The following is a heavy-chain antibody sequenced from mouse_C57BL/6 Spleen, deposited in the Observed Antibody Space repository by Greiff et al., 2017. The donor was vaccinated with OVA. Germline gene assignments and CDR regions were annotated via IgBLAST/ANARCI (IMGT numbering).Heavy chain of an antibody. D-gene: IGHD1-1*02. Sequence: EVKLVESGGGLVQPGGSMKLSCAASGFTFSDAWMDWVRQSPEKGLEWVAEIRNKANNHATYYAESVKGRFTISRDDSKSSVYLQMNSLRAEDTGIYYCTRPFMVYYAMDYWGQGTSVTVSS. J-gene: IGHJ4*01. CDR2: IRNKANNHAT. CDR1: GFTFSDAW. V-gene: IGHV6-6*01. CDR3: TRPFMVYYAMDY.